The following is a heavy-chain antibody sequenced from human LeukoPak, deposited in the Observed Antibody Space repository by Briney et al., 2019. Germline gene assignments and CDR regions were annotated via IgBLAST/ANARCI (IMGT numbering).Heavy chain of an antibody. J-gene: IGHJ3*02. Sequence: GASVKVSCKASGGTFSSYTINWVRQAPGQGLEWMGGVIPIFGTASYAQKFQGRVTITADESTSTAYMELSSLRSEDTAVYYCARGRPYAFDIWGQGTMVTVSS. CDR2: VIPIFGTA. CDR1: GGTFSSYT. V-gene: IGHV1-69*13. CDR3: ARGRPYAFDI.